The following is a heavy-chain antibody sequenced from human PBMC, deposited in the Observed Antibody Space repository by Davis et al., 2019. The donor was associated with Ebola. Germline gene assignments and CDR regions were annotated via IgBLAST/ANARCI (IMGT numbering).Heavy chain of an antibody. J-gene: IGHJ4*02. D-gene: IGHD3-9*01. V-gene: IGHV3-23*01. CDR3: AKDAVLRYFDWLPSALPN. CDR2: ISGSGGST. CDR1: GFTFSSYS. Sequence: GESLKISCAASGFTFSSYSMNWVRQAPGKGLEWVSAISGSGGSTYYADSVKGRFTISRDNSKNTLYLQMNSLRAEDTAVYYCAKDAVLRYFDWLPSALPNWGQGTLVTVSS.